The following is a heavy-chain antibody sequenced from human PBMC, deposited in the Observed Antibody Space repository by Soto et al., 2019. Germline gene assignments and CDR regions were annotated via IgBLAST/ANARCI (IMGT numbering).Heavy chain of an antibody. V-gene: IGHV4-59*01. D-gene: IGHD2-2*01. CDR1: GGSISSYY. J-gene: IGHJ6*02. Sequence: QVQLQESGPGLVKPSETLSLTCTVSGGSISSYYWSWIRQPPGKGLECIGYIYYSGSTNYNPSLKSRVTISVDTSKNQFSLKLSSVTAADTAVYYCAGYIVVVPAANYYGMDVWGQGTTVTVSS. CDR2: IYYSGST. CDR3: AGYIVVVPAANYYGMDV.